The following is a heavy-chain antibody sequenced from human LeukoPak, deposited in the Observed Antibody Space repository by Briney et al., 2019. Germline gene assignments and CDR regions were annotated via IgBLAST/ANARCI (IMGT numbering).Heavy chain of an antibody. Sequence: GASVKVSCKASGGTFSSYAISWERQAPGQGLEWMGGIIPIFGTANYAQKFQGRVTITADESTSTAYMELSSLRSEDTAVYYCARSPYSGYDFDYWGQGTLVTVSS. CDR1: GGTFSSYA. CDR3: ARSPYSGYDFDY. V-gene: IGHV1-69*13. CDR2: IIPIFGTA. D-gene: IGHD5-12*01. J-gene: IGHJ4*02.